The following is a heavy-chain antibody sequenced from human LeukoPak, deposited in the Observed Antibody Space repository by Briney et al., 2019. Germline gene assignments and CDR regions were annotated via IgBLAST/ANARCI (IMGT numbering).Heavy chain of an antibody. CDR1: GFTFSSYE. Sequence: PGGSLRLSCAASGFTFSSYEMNWVRQAPGKGLEWVSYISSSGSTIYYADSVKGRFTISRDNAKNSLYLQMNSLRAEDTAVYYCAKGLVRGVLNPGVDAFDIWGQGTMVTVSS. CDR2: ISSSGSTI. J-gene: IGHJ3*02. CDR3: AKGLVRGVLNPGVDAFDI. V-gene: IGHV3-48*03. D-gene: IGHD3-10*01.